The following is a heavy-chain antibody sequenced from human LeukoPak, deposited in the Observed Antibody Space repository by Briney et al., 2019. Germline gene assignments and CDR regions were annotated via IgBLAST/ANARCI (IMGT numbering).Heavy chain of an antibody. V-gene: IGHV1-46*01. J-gene: IGHJ6*03. CDR1: GGTFSSYA. D-gene: IGHD2-2*01. CDR2: INPSGGST. CDR3: ARACVVVVPAATRHYYYMDV. Sequence: ASVKVSCKASGGTFSSYAISWVRQAPGQGLEWMGIINPSGGSTSYAQKFQGRVTMTRDTSTSTVYMELSSLRSEDTAVYYCARACVVVVPAATRHYYYMDVWGKGTTVTVSS.